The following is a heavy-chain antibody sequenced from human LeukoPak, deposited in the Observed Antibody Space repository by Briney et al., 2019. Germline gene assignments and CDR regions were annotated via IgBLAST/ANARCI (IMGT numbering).Heavy chain of an antibody. J-gene: IGHJ6*02. CDR2: ISGSGGST. D-gene: IGHD5-12*01. CDR1: GFTFSSYA. Sequence: GGSLRLSCAASGFTFSSYAMSWVRRAPGKGLEWVSGISGSGGSTYSADSVKGRFTISRDNSKNTLYLQMNSLRAEDTAVYYCAKGVGYGGYPYYYYYGMDVWGQGTTVTVSS. V-gene: IGHV3-23*01. CDR3: AKGVGYGGYPYYYYYGMDV.